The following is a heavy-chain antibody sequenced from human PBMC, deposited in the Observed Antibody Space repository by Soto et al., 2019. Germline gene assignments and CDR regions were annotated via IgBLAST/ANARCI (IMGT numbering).Heavy chain of an antibody. Sequence: SLKVSCKASGGTFSGYSISWVRQAPGQGLEWMGGIIPIFGTANYAQNFQGRVTIIADESTSTDYMELSSLRSEDTAVYYCARGYYYDSSGYYYPKSYNWFDPWGQGTLVTVSS. D-gene: IGHD3-22*01. CDR3: ARGYYYDSSGYYYPKSYNWFDP. CDR2: IIPIFGTA. J-gene: IGHJ5*02. V-gene: IGHV1-69*13. CDR1: GGTFSGYS.